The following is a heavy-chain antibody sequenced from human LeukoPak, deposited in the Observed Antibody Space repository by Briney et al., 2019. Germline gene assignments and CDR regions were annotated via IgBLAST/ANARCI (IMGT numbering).Heavy chain of an antibody. CDR2: IRYDGSNK. V-gene: IGHV3-30*02. J-gene: IGHJ4*02. CDR1: GFTFSSYG. CDR3: AKVPLLPLVGYCSSTSCYPFDY. Sequence: GGSLRLSCAASGFTFSSYGMHWVRQAPGKGLEWVAFIRYDGSNKYYADSVKGQFTISRDNSKNTLYLQMNSLRAEDTAVYYCAKVPLLPLVGYCSSTSCYPFDYWGQGTLVTVSS. D-gene: IGHD2-2*03.